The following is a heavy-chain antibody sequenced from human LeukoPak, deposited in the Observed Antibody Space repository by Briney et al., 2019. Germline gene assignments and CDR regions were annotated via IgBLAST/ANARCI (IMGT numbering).Heavy chain of an antibody. V-gene: IGHV3-74*01. J-gene: IGHJ5*01. D-gene: IGHD2-21*02. Sequence: PGGSLRLSCAASGFTFSSHWMHWVRQAPGKGLVWVSRINGDGGLTNYADSVKGRFTISRDNAKRTLYLQMNNLRAEDTAVYYCARSPGGDYELDSWGQGTLVTVSS. CDR3: ARSPGGDYELDS. CDR2: INGDGGLT. CDR1: GFTFSSHW.